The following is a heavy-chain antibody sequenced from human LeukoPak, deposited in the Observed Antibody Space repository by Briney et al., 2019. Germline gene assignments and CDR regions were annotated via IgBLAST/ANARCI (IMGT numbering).Heavy chain of an antibody. D-gene: IGHD3-10*02. Sequence: PGGSLRLSCAASGLTFSSYLMSWVRQAPGKGVEWVANINQDGSEKYYVDSVKGRFTISRDNAKNSLYLQMNSLRAEDTAVYYCAELGITMIGGVWGKGTTVTISS. V-gene: IGHV3-7*01. J-gene: IGHJ6*04. CDR3: AELGITMIGGV. CDR1: GLTFSSYL. CDR2: INQDGSEK.